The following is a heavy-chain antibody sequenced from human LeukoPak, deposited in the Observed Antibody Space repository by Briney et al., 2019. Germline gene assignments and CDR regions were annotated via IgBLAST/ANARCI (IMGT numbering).Heavy chain of an antibody. Sequence: SETLSLICTVSGGSISSYYWNWIRQPPGKGLEWIGYIYYSGSTNYNPSLKSRVTMSVDTSKNQLSLKPSSVTAADTAVYYCARDNGLYYYGSGPPIWGQGTLVTVSS. CDR2: IYYSGST. CDR3: ARDNGLYYYGSGPPI. J-gene: IGHJ4*02. V-gene: IGHV4-59*01. D-gene: IGHD3-10*01. CDR1: GGSISSYY.